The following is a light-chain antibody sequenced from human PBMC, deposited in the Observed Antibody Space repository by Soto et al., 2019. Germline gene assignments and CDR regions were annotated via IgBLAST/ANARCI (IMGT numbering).Light chain of an antibody. CDR3: QQYNNWPIT. V-gene: IGKV3D-15*01. Sequence: LPQSPGTLSLSAGERGTLSCRAGQSVTSRHLAWYQQKRGQANRLLIYNASPRAAGIPDRFSGSGSGTDFTLTISSLQSEDFAVYYCQQYNNWPITFGQGTRLEIK. CDR1: QSVTSRH. J-gene: IGKJ5*01. CDR2: NAS.